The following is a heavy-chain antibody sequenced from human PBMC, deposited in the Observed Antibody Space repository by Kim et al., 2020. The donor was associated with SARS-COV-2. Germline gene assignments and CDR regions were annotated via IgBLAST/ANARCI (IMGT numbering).Heavy chain of an antibody. CDR3: ATDTGGNSYYYYGMDV. CDR1: GFTFSSYG. Sequence: GGSMRLSCAASGFTFSSYGMHWVRQAPGKGLEWVEVISYDGSNKYYADSVKGRFTISRDNSKNTLYLQMNSLRAEDTAVYYCATDTGGNSYYYYGMDVWGQGTTVTVSS. V-gene: IGHV3-30*03. J-gene: IGHJ6*02. D-gene: IGHD2-8*02. CDR2: ISYDGSNK.